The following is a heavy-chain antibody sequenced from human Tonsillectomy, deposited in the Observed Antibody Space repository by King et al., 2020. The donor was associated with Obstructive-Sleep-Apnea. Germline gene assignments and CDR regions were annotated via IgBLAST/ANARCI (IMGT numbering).Heavy chain of an antibody. Sequence: VQLVESGGGLVQPGGSLRLSCAASGFTFSSYSMNWVRQAPGTGLEWVSYIGSSSTTIYYADSVKGRFTISRDDAKKSLYLKMNSLRAEDTAVYYCAKDRRCSGGICYVAFDIWGQGTMVTVSS. J-gene: IGHJ3*02. CDR3: AKDRRCSGGICYVAFDI. CDR2: IGSSSTTI. CDR1: GFTFSSYS. V-gene: IGHV3-48*04. D-gene: IGHD2-15*01.